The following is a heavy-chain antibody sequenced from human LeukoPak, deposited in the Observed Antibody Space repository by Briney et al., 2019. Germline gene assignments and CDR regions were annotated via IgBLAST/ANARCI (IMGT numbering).Heavy chain of an antibody. Sequence: SQTLSLTCALSGGSISSGGYSWRWIRQPRGKGLEWIVYIYHSGSTYYNPSLTSRVTISVDRSKNQFSLKLSSVTAADTAVYYCARGPYGDKTFDYWGQGTLVTVSS. D-gene: IGHD4-17*01. J-gene: IGHJ4*02. CDR1: GGSISSGGYS. V-gene: IGHV4-30-2*01. CDR2: IYHSGST. CDR3: ARGPYGDKTFDY.